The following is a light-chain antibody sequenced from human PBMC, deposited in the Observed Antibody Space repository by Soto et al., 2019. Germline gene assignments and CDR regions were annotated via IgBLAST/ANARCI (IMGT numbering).Light chain of an antibody. V-gene: IGKV3-20*01. CDR1: QSVSSTY. Sequence: EIVFTQSPGTLSLSPGERATLSCRASQSVSSTYLAWYQQKLGQAPRLLIYGASNRATGIPARFSGSGSGTDFTLTISRLEPEDFAVYYCHQYGSSPWTFGQGTRLEIK. CDR3: HQYGSSPWT. J-gene: IGKJ5*01. CDR2: GAS.